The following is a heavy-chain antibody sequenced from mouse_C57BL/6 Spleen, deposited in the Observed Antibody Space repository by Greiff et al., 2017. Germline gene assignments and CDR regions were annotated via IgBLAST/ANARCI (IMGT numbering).Heavy chain of an antibody. J-gene: IGHJ2*01. CDR3: AIKHLSPYFDY. D-gene: IGHD3-2*02. V-gene: IGHV1-69*01. Sequence: VQLQQPGAELVMPGASVKLSCKASGYTFTSYWMHWVKQRPGQGLEWIGEIDPSDSYTNYNQKFQGKSTLTVDKSSSTAYMPLSSRTSEDSAVDYCAIKHLSPYFDYWGQGTTRTVSS. CDR2: IDPSDSYT. CDR1: GYTFTSYW.